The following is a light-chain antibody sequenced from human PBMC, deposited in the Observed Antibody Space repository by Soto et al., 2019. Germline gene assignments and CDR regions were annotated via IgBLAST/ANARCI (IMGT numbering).Light chain of an antibody. V-gene: IGLV1-40*01. CDR2: DTT. CDR3: QSFDSSRIGLL. CDR1: HSDIGAGYG. J-gene: IGLJ2*01. Sequence: QPVLTQPPSMTGAPGQRVTISCTGSHSDIGAGYGVHWYQQFPHSAPKLLIYDTTNRPSGVPDRFSGSRSGTSASLAITGLQAEDEADYYCQSFDSSRIGLLFGGGTKLTVL.